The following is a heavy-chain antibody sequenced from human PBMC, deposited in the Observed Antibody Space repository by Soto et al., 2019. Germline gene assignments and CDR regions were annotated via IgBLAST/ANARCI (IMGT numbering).Heavy chain of an antibody. CDR3: ARALLPVAVLRGNDAFDI. J-gene: IGHJ3*02. D-gene: IGHD3-3*01. CDR2: IKQDGSEK. Sequence: GGSLRLSCAASGFTFSSYWMSWVRQAPGKGLEWVANIKQDGSEKYYVDSVKGRFTISRDNAKNSLYLQMNSLRAEDTAVYYCARALLPVAVLRGNDAFDIWGQGTMVTVSS. CDR1: GFTFSSYW. V-gene: IGHV3-7*01.